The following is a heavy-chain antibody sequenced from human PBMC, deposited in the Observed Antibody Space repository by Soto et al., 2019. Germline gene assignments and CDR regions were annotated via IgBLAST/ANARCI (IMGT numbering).Heavy chain of an antibody. V-gene: IGHV1-3*01. CDR1: GYTFTSYA. Sequence: QVQLVQSGAEVKKPGASVKVSCKASGYTFTSYAMHWVRQAPGQRLEWMGWINAGNGNTKYSQKFQGRVTITRDTSASTAYMELSSLRSEDTAVYYCARAGSASVRPRGFDPWGQGTLVTVSS. D-gene: IGHD1-26*01. CDR2: INAGNGNT. CDR3: ARAGSASVRPRGFDP. J-gene: IGHJ5*02.